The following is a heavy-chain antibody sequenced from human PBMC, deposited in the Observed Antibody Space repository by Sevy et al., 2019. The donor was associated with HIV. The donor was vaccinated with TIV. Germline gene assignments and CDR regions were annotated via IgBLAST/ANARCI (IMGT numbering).Heavy chain of an antibody. CDR3: AYQLLYLGKTMDV. CDR1: GYTFTGYY. V-gene: IGHV1-2*02. D-gene: IGHD2-2*02. CDR2: INPNSGGT. Sequence: ASLKVSCKASGYTFTGYYMHWVRQAPGQGLEWMGWINPNSGGTNYAQKFQGRVTMTRDTSISTAYMELSRLRSDDTAVYYCAYQLLYLGKTMDVWGQGTTVTVSS. J-gene: IGHJ6*02.